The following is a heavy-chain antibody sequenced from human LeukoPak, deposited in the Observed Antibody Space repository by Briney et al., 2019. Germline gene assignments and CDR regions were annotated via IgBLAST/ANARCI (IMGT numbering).Heavy chain of an antibody. V-gene: IGHV3-21*01. CDR3: AREGDSGSYPDY. D-gene: IGHD1-26*01. Sequence: AASGFTFSXXXXXXVXQAPGXXXXXVSSISSSSSYIYYADSVKGRFTISRDNAKNSLYLQMNSLRAEDTAVYYCAREGDSGSYPDYWGQGTLVTVSS. CDR2: ISSSSSYI. J-gene: IGHJ4*02. CDR1: GFTFSXXX.